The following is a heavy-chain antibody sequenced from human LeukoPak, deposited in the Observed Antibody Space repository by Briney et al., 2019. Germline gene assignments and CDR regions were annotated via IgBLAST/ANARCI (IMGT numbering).Heavy chain of an antibody. CDR3: ARDGHYGSGSYWGFYYYMDV. V-gene: IGHV1-2*02. J-gene: IGHJ6*03. CDR1: GGTFSSYA. CDR2: INPNSGGT. D-gene: IGHD3-10*01. Sequence: ASVKVSCKASGGTFSSYAISWVRQAPGQGLEWMGWINPNSGGTNYAQKFQGRVTMTRDTSISTAYMELSRLRSDDTAVYYCARDGHYGSGSYWGFYYYMDVWGKGTTVTISS.